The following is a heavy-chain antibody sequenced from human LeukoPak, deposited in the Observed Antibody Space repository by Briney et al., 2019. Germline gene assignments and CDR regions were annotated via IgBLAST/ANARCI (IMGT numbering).Heavy chain of an antibody. V-gene: IGHV4-59*08. J-gene: IGHJ4*02. CDR1: GGSINSHY. D-gene: IGHD6-19*01. CDR2: IYYTGKI. Sequence: SETLSLTCAVSGGSINSHYWGWIRQPPGKGLQWIGDIYYTGKINYNPSLKSRVTITLDTSKDHLSLNLTSVLAADTAIYYCVRRDTGWNYFDYWGQGILVTVPS. CDR3: VRRDTGWNYFDY.